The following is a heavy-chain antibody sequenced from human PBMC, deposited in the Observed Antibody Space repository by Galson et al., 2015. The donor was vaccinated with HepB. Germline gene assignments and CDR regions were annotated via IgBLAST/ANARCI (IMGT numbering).Heavy chain of an antibody. Sequence: SLRLSCAASGFIFSSYWMHWVRQAPGKGLVWVSHINSDGSSTSYADSVKGRFTISRDNAKNTLYLQMNSLRAEDTAVYYCARELNDYSTYYYYYGMDVWGQGTTVTVSS. CDR2: INSDGSST. CDR1: GFIFSSYW. D-gene: IGHD4-11*01. J-gene: IGHJ6*02. V-gene: IGHV3-74*01. CDR3: ARELNDYSTYYYYYGMDV.